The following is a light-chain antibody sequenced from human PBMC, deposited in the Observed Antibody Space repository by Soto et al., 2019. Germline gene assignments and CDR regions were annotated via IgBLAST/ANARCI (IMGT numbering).Light chain of an antibody. CDR2: KAS. J-gene: IGKJ1*01. CDR1: QSVLYSSNNKNW. V-gene: IGKV1-5*03. Sequence: DLVMTSSPDSLAVSLGESSTINCKSSQSVLYSSNNKNWLAWYQQKAGKAPNLLIYKASRLESGVPSRFSGSGSETEFTLTISGLQPGDSATYYCQQYNSYSPTFGQGTKVDI. CDR3: QQYNSYSPT.